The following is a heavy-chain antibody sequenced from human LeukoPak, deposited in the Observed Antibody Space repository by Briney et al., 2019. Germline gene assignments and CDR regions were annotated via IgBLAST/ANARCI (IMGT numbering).Heavy chain of an antibody. Sequence: GRSLRLSCAASVFTFSSYGMHWVRQAPGKGLEWVAVIWYDGSNKYYADSVRGGFTLSRDNSKNTLYLQMNSLRDEDTAVYYCAREGYGSGSYYNVGWRDWFDPWGQGTLVSVS. J-gene: IGHJ5*02. CDR1: VFTFSSYG. CDR3: AREGYGSGSYYNVGWRDWFDP. V-gene: IGHV3-33*01. D-gene: IGHD3-10*01. CDR2: IWYDGSNK.